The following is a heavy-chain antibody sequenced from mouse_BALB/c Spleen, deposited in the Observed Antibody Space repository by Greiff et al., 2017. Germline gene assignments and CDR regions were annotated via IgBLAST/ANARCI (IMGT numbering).Heavy chain of an antibody. Sequence: VQRVESGPGLVAPSQSLSITCTVSGFSLTSYGVHWVRQPPGKGLEWLGVIWAGGSTNYNSALMSRLSISKDNSKSQVFLKMNSLQTDDTAMYYCARVYDYGGAMDYWGQGTSVTVSS. CDR3: ARVYDYGGAMDY. V-gene: IGHV2-9*02. CDR2: IWAGGST. J-gene: IGHJ4*01. D-gene: IGHD2-4*01. CDR1: GFSLTSYG.